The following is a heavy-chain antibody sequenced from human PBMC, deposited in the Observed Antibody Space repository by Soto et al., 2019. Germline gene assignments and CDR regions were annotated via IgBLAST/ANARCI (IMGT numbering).Heavy chain of an antibody. D-gene: IGHD2-21*01. CDR3: ARDAGSIASRDGYYYYYGMDV. CDR1: GYTSTSYD. CDR2: MNPNSGNT. V-gene: IGHV1-8*01. Sequence: ASVKVSCKASGYTSTSYDINWVRQATGQGLEWMGWMNPNSGNTGYAQKFQGRVTMTRNTSISTAYMELSSLRSEDTAVYYCARDAGSIASRDGYYYYYGMDVWGQGTTVTVSS. J-gene: IGHJ6*02.